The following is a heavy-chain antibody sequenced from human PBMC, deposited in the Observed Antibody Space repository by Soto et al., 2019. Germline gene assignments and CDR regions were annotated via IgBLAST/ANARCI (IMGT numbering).Heavy chain of an antibody. D-gene: IGHD2-21*02. CDR3: VRTARQGAVAPHWFDR. CDR2: VYYTGST. Sequence: SETLSLTCTAPGASIRSTDYYWRWIRQAPGKGLEWIGYVYYTGSTYYNPSLISRLTISVDTSKNQFSLKLTSVTAAETAVYYCVRTARQGAVAPHWFDRWGQGTQVTVPQ. V-gene: IGHV4-30-4*01. J-gene: IGHJ5*02. CDR1: GASIRSTDYY.